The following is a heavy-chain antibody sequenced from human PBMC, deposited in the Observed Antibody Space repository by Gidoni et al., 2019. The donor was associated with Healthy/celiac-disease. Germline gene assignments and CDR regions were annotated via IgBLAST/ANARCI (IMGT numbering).Heavy chain of an antibody. CDR1: GGPISSYY. CDR3: ARAVIAVAGSGWFDP. D-gene: IGHD6-19*01. CDR2: IYYSGST. V-gene: IGHV4-59*01. J-gene: IGHJ5*02. Sequence: QVQLQESGPGLVKPSETLSLTCTVSGGPISSYYWSWIRQPPGKGLEWIGYIYYSGSTNYNPSLKSRVTISVDTSKNQFSLKLSSVTAADTAVYYCARAVIAVAGSGWFDPWGQGTLVTVSS.